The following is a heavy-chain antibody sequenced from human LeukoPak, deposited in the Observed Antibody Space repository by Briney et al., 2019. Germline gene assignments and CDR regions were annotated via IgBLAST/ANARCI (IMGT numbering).Heavy chain of an antibody. Sequence: PGGSLRLSCTASGFTFSSYAMSWVRQAPGKGLEWVSAISGSGGSTYYADSVKGRFTISRDNSKNTLYLQMNSLRAEDTAVYYCAKDLGHCSSTSCHAYYYYGMDVWGQGTTVTVSS. J-gene: IGHJ6*02. D-gene: IGHD2-2*01. CDR2: ISGSGGST. V-gene: IGHV3-23*01. CDR1: GFTFSSYA. CDR3: AKDLGHCSSTSCHAYYYYGMDV.